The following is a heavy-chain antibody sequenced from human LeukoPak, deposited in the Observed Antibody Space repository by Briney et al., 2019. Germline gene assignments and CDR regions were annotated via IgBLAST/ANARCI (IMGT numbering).Heavy chain of an antibody. CDR2: IYYSGST. J-gene: IGHJ6*02. D-gene: IGHD2-2*01. Sequence: SEALSLTCTVSGDSISSYYWSWIRQSPGEGLEWIGYIYYSGSTNYNPSLKSRVTISVDTSKNQFSLKLSSVTAADTAVYYCAREDCSGTSCSEYVWGQGTTVTLSS. V-gene: IGHV4-59*01. CDR3: AREDCSGTSCSEYV. CDR1: GDSISSYY.